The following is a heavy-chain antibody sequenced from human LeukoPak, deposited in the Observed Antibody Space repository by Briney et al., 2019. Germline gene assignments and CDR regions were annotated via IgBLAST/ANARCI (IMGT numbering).Heavy chain of an antibody. Sequence: ASVKVSCKASGYTFTGYYMHWVRQAPGQGLEWMGWINPNSGGTNYAQKFQGRVTMTRDTSISTAYMELSRLRSDDTAVYYCARIWGYCSSTSCEGEDYWGQGTLVTVSS. J-gene: IGHJ4*02. CDR2: INPNSGGT. CDR3: ARIWGYCSSTSCEGEDY. V-gene: IGHV1-2*02. D-gene: IGHD2-2*01. CDR1: GYTFTGYY.